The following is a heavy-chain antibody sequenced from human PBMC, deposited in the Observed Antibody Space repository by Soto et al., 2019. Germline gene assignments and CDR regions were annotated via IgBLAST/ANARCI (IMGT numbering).Heavy chain of an antibody. Sequence: SETLSLTCAVPGGSISSCGYSWSWIRQPPGKGLEWIGYIYHSGSTYYNPSLKSRVTISVDRSKNQFSLKLSSVTAADTAVYYCARVPGPWGQGTLVTVSS. CDR2: IYHSGST. CDR1: GGSISSCGYS. J-gene: IGHJ5*02. V-gene: IGHV4-30-2*01. CDR3: ARVPGP.